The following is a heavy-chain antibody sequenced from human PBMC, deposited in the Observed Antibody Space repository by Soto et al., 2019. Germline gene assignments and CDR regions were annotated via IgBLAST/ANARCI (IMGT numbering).Heavy chain of an antibody. J-gene: IGHJ4*02. D-gene: IGHD6-19*01. CDR2: IIPIFGTA. CDR3: ARDLWYSSGWSKRYFDY. Sequence: GASVKVSCKASGGTFSSYAISWVRQAPGQGLEWMGGIIPIFGTANYAQKFQGRVTITADESTSTAYMELSSLRSEDTAVYYCARDLWYSSGWSKRYFDYWGQGTLVTAPQ. V-gene: IGHV1-69*13. CDR1: GGTFSSYA.